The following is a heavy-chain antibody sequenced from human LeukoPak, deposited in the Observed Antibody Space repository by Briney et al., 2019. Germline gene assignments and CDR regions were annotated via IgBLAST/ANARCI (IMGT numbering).Heavy chain of an antibody. J-gene: IGHJ4*02. Sequence: GGSLRLSCAASGFTFNSYSMHWVRQAPGKGLEWVSGISWNSGSIGYADSVKGRFTISRDNAKNSLYLQMNSLRAEDTALYYCAKDTDSSGWYGDWGQGTLVTVSS. CDR1: GFTFNSYS. CDR3: AKDTDSSGWYGD. V-gene: IGHV3-9*01. CDR2: ISWNSGSI. D-gene: IGHD6-19*01.